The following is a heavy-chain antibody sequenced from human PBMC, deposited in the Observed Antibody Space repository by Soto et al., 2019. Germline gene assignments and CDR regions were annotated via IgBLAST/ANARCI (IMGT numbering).Heavy chain of an antibody. J-gene: IGHJ4*02. V-gene: IGHV1-2*07. CDR3: ARAMASTWFDC. CDR1: GYTFSGYY. Sequence: ASVKVSCKASGYTFSGYYLHWVRQAPGQGPEWMGWIDPKSGGAHYANNFQGRVTLTWDTSLSTAYMDLSSLRSDDTAVYYCARAMASTWFDCWGQGSLVTVSS. D-gene: IGHD2-8*01. CDR2: IDPKSGGA.